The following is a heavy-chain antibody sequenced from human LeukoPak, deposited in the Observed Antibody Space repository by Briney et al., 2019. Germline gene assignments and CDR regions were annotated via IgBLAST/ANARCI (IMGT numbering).Heavy chain of an antibody. Sequence: GGSLRLSCAASGFTFNNLAMHWVRQAPGKGLEWVAIISHDGSKKDYADSVKGRFTLSRDNSQNTLYVQMNSLGVEDTAVYYCARDNIAYGSGSYLGYWGQGTLVIVSS. V-gene: IGHV3-30*04. CDR3: ARDNIAYGSGSYLGY. CDR1: GFTFNNLA. J-gene: IGHJ4*02. D-gene: IGHD3-10*01. CDR2: ISHDGSKK.